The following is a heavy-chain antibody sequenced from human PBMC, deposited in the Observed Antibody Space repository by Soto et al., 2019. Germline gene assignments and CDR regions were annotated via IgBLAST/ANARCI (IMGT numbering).Heavy chain of an antibody. J-gene: IGHJ3*02. CDR3: ARVRSSGPYDALEI. D-gene: IGHD3-22*01. CDR1: GYTFTGYY. V-gene: IGHV1-2*02. Sequence: SVKVSCKASGYTFTGYYMHWVRQAPGQGLEWMGWINPNSGGTNYAQKFQGRVTMTRDTSISTAYMELSRLRSDDTAVYYCARVRSSGPYDALEIWGQGTMGTVSS. CDR2: INPNSGGT.